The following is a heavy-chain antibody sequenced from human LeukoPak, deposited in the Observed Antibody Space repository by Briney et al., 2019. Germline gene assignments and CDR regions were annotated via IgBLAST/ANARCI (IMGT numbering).Heavy chain of an antibody. CDR3: ARGSWDYYYFYMDV. D-gene: IGHD1-26*01. CDR2: ISGYNGNT. V-gene: IGHV1-18*01. Sequence: ASLKVSCKASGYIFSNYGITWVRQAPGQGLEWMGWISGYNGNTNYGQKFQDRVTMTTDTSTSTAYMDLRSLRSDDTAVYYCARGSWDYYYFYMDVWGKGTTVTVSS. CDR1: GYIFSNYG. J-gene: IGHJ6*03.